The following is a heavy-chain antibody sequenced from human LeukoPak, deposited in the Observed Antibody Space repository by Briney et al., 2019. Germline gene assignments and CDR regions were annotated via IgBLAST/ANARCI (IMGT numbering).Heavy chain of an antibody. CDR2: IGGGGSRT. D-gene: IGHD6-13*01. CDR3: AREGQQQDFDY. J-gene: IGHJ4*02. Sequence: PGGSLRLSCEGSGFTFSTYSMNWVRQAPGEGLEWVSSIGGGGSRTFYVDSVKGRFTISRDNAKNTLYLQMNSLRVEDTAVYYCAREGQQQDFDYWGQGISVTVSS. CDR1: GFTFSTYS. V-gene: IGHV3-21*01.